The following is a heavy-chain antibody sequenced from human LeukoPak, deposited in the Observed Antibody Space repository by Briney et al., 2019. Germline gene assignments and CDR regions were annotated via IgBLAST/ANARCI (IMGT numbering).Heavy chain of an antibody. J-gene: IGHJ4*02. CDR1: GFTFSSYE. V-gene: IGHV3-20*04. CDR2: INRNGGST. Sequence: PGGSLRLSCAASGFTFSSYEMNWVRQAPGKGLEWVSGINRNGGSTGYADSVKGRFTISRDNAKNSLYLQMNSLRAEDTALYYCATDPPTIAVAGTVWGQGTLVTVSS. D-gene: IGHD6-19*01. CDR3: ATDPPTIAVAGTV.